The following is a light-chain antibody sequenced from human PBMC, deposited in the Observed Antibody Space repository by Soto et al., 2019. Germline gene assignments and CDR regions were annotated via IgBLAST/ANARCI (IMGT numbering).Light chain of an antibody. CDR2: DAS. CDR1: QTIDKK. Sequence: DIQLTQSPSTQSASVGDRVTITCRASQTIDKKLAWYQQKPGKAPKLLIFDASTLETGVPFRFSGSGSGTEFSLSINSLQPEDFGTYFCQQYDLYWTFGQGTKVEI. J-gene: IGKJ1*01. V-gene: IGKV1-5*01. CDR3: QQYDLYWT.